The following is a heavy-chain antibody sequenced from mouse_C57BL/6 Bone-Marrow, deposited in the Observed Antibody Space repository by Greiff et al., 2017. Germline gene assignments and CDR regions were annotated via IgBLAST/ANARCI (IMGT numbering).Heavy chain of an antibody. CDR3: ARGGVYYGYDDY. CDR2: IYPGSGST. V-gene: IGHV1-55*01. CDR1: GYTFTSYW. D-gene: IGHD2-2*01. J-gene: IGHJ2*01. Sequence: VQLQQPGAELVKPGASVKMSCKASGYTFTSYWITWVKQRPGQGLEWIGDIYPGSGSTNYNEKFKSKATLTVDTSSSTAYMQLSSLTSADSAVYYCARGGVYYGYDDYWGQGTTLTVSS.